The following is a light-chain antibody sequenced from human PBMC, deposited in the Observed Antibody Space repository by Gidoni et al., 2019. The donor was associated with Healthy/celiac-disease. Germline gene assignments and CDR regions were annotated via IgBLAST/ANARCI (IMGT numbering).Light chain of an antibody. CDR2: EVS. CDR3: SSYAGSNNFVV. V-gene: IGLV2-8*01. CDR1: SSDVGGYNS. J-gene: IGLJ2*01. Sequence: QSALTQPPSASGPPGQSVTISCTGTSSDVGGYNSVSWYQQHPGKAPKLMIYEVSKRPPGVPDRFSGSKSGNTASLTVSGLQAEDEADYYCSSYAGSNNFVVFGGGTKLTVL.